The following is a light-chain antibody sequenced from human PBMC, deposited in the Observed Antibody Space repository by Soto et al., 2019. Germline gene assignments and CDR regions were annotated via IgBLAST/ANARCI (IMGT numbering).Light chain of an antibody. CDR1: QGVSTF. CDR3: QQYNVYPFT. CDR2: FAS. Sequence: DIQMTQSPSSLSASLGDRVTITCRASQGVSTFLAWFQQKPGKAPKSLIYFASSLQSGVPSRFSGSGPGTDFTLTISSLQPEDFATYYCQQYNVYPFTFGGGTKVEIK. V-gene: IGKV1-16*01. J-gene: IGKJ4*01.